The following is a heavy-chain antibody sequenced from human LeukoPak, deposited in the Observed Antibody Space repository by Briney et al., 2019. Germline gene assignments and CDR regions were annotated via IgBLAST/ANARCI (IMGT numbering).Heavy chain of an antibody. CDR2: INPSGGST. CDR1: GYTFTSNC. D-gene: IGHD6-6*01. J-gene: IGHJ6*03. CDR3: ASSSYYYYYMDV. V-gene: IGHV1-46*03. Sequence: ASVKVSCKASGYTFTSNCMHWVRQAPGQGLEWMGIINPSGGSTSYAQKFQGRVTMTRDTSTSTVYMELSSLRSEDTAVYYCASSSYYYYYMDVWGKGTTVTVSS.